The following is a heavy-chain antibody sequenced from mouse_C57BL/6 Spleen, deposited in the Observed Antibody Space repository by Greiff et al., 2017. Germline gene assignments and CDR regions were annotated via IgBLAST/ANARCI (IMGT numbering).Heavy chain of an antibody. CDR3: AKRSGDYYGKGAMDY. Sequence: QVQLQQSGPGLVQPSQSLSITCTVSGFSLTSYGVHWVRQSPGKGLEWLGVIWRGGSTDYNAAFMSRLSITKDNSKSQVFFKMTSLQADDTAIYYCAKRSGDYYGKGAMDYWGQGTSVTVSS. CDR2: IWRGGST. J-gene: IGHJ4*01. CDR1: GFSLTSYG. D-gene: IGHD1-1*01. V-gene: IGHV2-5*01.